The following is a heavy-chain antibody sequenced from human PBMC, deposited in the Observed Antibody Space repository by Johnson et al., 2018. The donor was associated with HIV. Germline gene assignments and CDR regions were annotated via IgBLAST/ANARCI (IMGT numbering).Heavy chain of an antibody. V-gene: IGHV3-30-3*01. CDR3: ASSSGERRTGRGGQVAFEI. CDR1: GFTFSSYA. D-gene: IGHD3-16*01. CDR2: ISYDGSNK. J-gene: IGHJ3*02. Sequence: QVQLVESGGGVVQPGRSLRLSCAASGFTFSSYAMHWVRQAPGKGLEWVAVISYDGSNKYYADSVKGRFTISRDNSKNTLYLQMNSLKTEDTAVYYCASSSGERRTGRGGQVAFEIWGQGTMVTVAS.